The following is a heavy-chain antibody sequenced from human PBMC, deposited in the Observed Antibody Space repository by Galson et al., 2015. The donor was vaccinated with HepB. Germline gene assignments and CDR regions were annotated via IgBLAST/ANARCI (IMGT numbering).Heavy chain of an antibody. CDR3: ARSSCSDSLGVAGN. Sequence: SLRLSCAASGFTFSNYWMSWVRQTPGKGLEWVANIKQDGSQKYYVDSVKGRFTISRDNAKNSLYLQMNSLRAEDTAVYYCARSSCSDSLGVAGNWGQGTPVAVSS. CDR2: IKQDGSQK. D-gene: IGHD2-15*01. V-gene: IGHV3-7*03. CDR1: GFTFSNYW. J-gene: IGHJ4*02.